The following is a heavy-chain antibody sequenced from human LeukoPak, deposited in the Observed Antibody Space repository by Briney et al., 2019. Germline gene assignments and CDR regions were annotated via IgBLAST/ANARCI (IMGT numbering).Heavy chain of an antibody. CDR2: IYYSGST. CDR3: ARAPYYYDSSGYCFFDY. Sequence: SETLSLTCTVSGGSISSYYWSWIRQPPGKGLEWIGYIYYSGSTNYNPSLKSRVTISVDTSKNQFSLKLSSVTAADTAVYYCARAPYYYDSSGYCFFDYWGQGTLVTVSS. J-gene: IGHJ4*02. D-gene: IGHD3-22*01. V-gene: IGHV4-59*08. CDR1: GGSISSYY.